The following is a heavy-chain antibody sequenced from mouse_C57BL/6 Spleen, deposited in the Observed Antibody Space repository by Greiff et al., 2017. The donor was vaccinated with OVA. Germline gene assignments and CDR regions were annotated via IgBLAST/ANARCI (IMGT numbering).Heavy chain of an antibody. CDR2: ISDGGSYT. Sequence: EVKVVESGGGLVKPGGSLKLSCAASGFTFSSYAMSWVRQTPEKRLEWVATISDGGSYTYYPDNVKGRFTISRDNAKNNLYLQMSHLKSEDTAMYYCARDSNYFDYWGQVTTLTVSS. CDR3: ARDSNYFDY. CDR1: GFTFSSYA. V-gene: IGHV5-4*01. D-gene: IGHD1-1*01. J-gene: IGHJ2*01.